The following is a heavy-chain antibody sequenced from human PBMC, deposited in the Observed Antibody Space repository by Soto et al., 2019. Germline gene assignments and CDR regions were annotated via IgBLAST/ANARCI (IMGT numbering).Heavy chain of an antibody. Sequence: ASVKVSCKASGGTFSSYAISWVRQAPGQGLEWMGGIIPIFGTANYAQKFQGRVTITADESTSTAYMELSSLRSEDTAVYYCARVGAVAASRYYYGMDVWGQGTTVTVSS. J-gene: IGHJ6*02. D-gene: IGHD6-19*01. CDR3: ARVGAVAASRYYYGMDV. CDR1: GGTFSSYA. CDR2: IIPIFGTA. V-gene: IGHV1-69*13.